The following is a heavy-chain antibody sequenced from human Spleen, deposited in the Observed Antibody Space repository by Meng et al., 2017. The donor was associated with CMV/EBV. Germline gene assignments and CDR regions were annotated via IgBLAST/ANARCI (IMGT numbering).Heavy chain of an antibody. D-gene: IGHD3-22*01. CDR2: INPNDGTT. V-gene: IGHV1-46*01. CDR1: GYTLSRHH. J-gene: IGHJ6*02. Sequence: ASVKVSCKASGYTLSRHHMHWVRQAPGQGLEWMGIINPNDGTTRYAQKFQGRVTMTRDTSTSTVYMEVSSRRSEDTAVYYCARCLYKVLLLTYNYAMDVWGQGTTVTVSS. CDR3: ARCLYKVLLLTYNYAMDV.